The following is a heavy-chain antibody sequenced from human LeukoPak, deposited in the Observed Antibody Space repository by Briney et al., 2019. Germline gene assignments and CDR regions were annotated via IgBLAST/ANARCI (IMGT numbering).Heavy chain of an antibody. CDR2: ISFDGDTK. V-gene: IGHV3-11*01. CDR1: GFTFSDYF. D-gene: IGHD2-21*01. CDR3: ARDLISSYCGTGITCYPNFYFDS. Sequence: GGSLRLSCAASGFTFSDYFMSWIRQSPGKGLEWVSYISFDGDTKNYADSVEGRFTISRDNTKKSLYLQMTSLRADDTAVYYCARDLISSYCGTGITCYPNFYFDSWGQGALVTVSS. J-gene: IGHJ4*02.